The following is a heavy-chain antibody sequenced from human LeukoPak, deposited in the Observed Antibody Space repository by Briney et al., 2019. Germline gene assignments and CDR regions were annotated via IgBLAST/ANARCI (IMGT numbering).Heavy chain of an antibody. D-gene: IGHD5-24*01. Sequence: PGGSLRLSCAASGFTFNSHSMNWVRRAPGKGLEWVSSISTSSSYIYYADSVKGRFTISRDNAKNSLYLQMNSLRAEDTAVYYCARPRGNVEMAAIPFDYWGQGTLVTVSS. J-gene: IGHJ4*02. V-gene: IGHV3-21*01. CDR2: ISTSSSYI. CDR3: ARPRGNVEMAAIPFDY. CDR1: GFTFNSHS.